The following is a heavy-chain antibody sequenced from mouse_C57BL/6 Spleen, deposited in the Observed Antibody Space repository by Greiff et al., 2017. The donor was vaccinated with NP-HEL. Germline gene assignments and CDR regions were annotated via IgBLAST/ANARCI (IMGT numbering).Heavy chain of an antibody. D-gene: IGHD1-1*01. CDR2: ISPGDGDT. J-gene: IGHJ4*01. CDR3: AHYYGSSSFAMDY. CDR1: GYAFSSSW. Sequence: VQLQQSGPELVKPGASVKISCKASGYAFSSSWMNWVKQRPGTGLEWIGRISPGDGDTNYNGKFKGKATLTADKSSSTAYMQLSSLTSEDSAVYFCAHYYGSSSFAMDYWGQGTSVTVSS. V-gene: IGHV1-82*01.